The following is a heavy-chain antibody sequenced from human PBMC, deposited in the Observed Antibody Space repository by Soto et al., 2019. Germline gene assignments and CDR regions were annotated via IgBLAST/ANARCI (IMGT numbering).Heavy chain of an antibody. V-gene: IGHV3-74*01. Sequence: GGSLRLSCEASGFIFSNYWMHWVRQTPGTGLVWVSRISNDGSITNYADSVKGRFTISRDNAKNTLYLQMNSLTAEDTAVYYCAKELTWNQAEYWGQGALVTVTS. CDR2: ISNDGSIT. D-gene: IGHD1-1*01. CDR1: GFIFSNYW. CDR3: AKELTWNQAEY. J-gene: IGHJ4*02.